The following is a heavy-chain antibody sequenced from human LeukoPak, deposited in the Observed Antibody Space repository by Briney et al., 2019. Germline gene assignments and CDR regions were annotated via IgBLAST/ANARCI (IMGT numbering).Heavy chain of an antibody. Sequence: GGSLRLSCAASGFTVSSNYMNWVRQAPGKGLEWVLVIYSGGSTYYADSVKGRFTISRDNSKNTLYLQMNSLRAEDTAVYYCARDLPYYYGSGSPLGMDVWGQGTTVTVSS. J-gene: IGHJ6*02. D-gene: IGHD3-10*01. CDR1: GFTVSSNY. CDR3: ARDLPYYYGSGSPLGMDV. CDR2: IYSGGST. V-gene: IGHV3-66*01.